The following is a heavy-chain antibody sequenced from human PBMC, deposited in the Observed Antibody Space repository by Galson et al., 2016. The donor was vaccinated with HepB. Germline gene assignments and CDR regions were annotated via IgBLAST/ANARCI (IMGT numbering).Heavy chain of an antibody. D-gene: IGHD3-16*01. Sequence: SLRLSCAASGFTVSSNYMNWVRQAPGKGLEWVSVIYSSGTTYYADSVKGRFTISRDISKNALYLQMNSLRAEDTAVYYCAREKGAHVTGDTLRPFDCWGRGTQVTVSS. V-gene: IGHV3-66*01. J-gene: IGHJ4*02. CDR3: AREKGAHVTGDTLRPFDC. CDR1: GFTVSSNY. CDR2: IYSSGTT.